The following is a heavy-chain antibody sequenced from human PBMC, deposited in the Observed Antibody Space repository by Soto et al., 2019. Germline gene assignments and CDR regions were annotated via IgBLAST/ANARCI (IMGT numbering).Heavy chain of an antibody. J-gene: IGHJ6*02. CDR2: IYPGDSDT. V-gene: IGHV5-51*01. CDR1: GYSFTTYW. Sequence: PGESLKISCKGSGYSFTTYWIGWVRQMPGKGLEGMVIIYPGDSDTRYSPSFQGQVTISADKSINTTYLQWSSLKASDTAIYFCARQAAAGKYYYAMDVWGQGTTVTVSS. CDR3: ARQAAAGKYYYAMDV. D-gene: IGHD6-13*01.